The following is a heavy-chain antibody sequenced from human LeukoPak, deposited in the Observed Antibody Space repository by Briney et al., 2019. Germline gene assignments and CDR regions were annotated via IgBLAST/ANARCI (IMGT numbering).Heavy chain of an antibody. CDR3: ARDVGFNNGWPA. Sequence: PGGSLRLSCVASGFSFRTYEMYWVRQAPGKGLEWISYISVGGSDEDYAESVKGRFSISRDNAKNSLFLQMNSLRVEDTAVYYCARDVGFNNGWPAWGQGTLVTVSS. D-gene: IGHD6-19*01. V-gene: IGHV3-48*03. CDR2: ISVGGSDE. CDR1: GFSFRTYE. J-gene: IGHJ5*02.